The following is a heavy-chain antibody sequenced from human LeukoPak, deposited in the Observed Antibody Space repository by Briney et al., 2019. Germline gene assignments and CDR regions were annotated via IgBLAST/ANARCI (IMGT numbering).Heavy chain of an antibody. Sequence: ASVRVSCKASGYIFTDYYMHWVRQARGQGLEWMGWMNPNSGVTNYAQKFQVRVTMTGDTSISTAYMELSRLRSDDTAVYYCARDLRLAVSGTSGFDIWGQGTVVTVSS. V-gene: IGHV1-2*02. D-gene: IGHD6-19*01. J-gene: IGHJ3*02. CDR1: GYIFTDYY. CDR3: ARDLRLAVSGTSGFDI. CDR2: MNPNSGVT.